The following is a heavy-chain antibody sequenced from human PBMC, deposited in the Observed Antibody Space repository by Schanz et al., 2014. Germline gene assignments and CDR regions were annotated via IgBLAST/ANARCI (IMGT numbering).Heavy chain of an antibody. CDR3: ARDSDVSKYNLFDS. CDR2: INPNSGGT. Sequence: QVQLVQSGAEVKKPGASVKVSCKASGYTFTGYSMHWVRQAPGQGLEWMGRINPNSGGTNDAQKFQGRVTMTRDTSISTVYMELTRLTFDDTAIYYCARDSDVSKYNLFDSWGQGTLVTVSS. J-gene: IGHJ5*01. V-gene: IGHV1-2*06. CDR1: GYTFTGYS.